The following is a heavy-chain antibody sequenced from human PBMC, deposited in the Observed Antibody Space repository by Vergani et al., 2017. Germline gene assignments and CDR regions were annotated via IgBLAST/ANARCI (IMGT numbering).Heavy chain of an antibody. CDR2: IYPGDSDT. Sequence: EVQLVQSGAEVKKPGESLKISCKGSGYSFTSYWIGWVRQMPGKGLEWMGIIYPGDSDTRYSPSFQGQVTISADKSISTAYLQWSSLKASDTAMYYCARQVAVAGKWWGPYYYKGMDVWGQGTTVTVSS. V-gene: IGHV5-51*01. D-gene: IGHD6-19*01. J-gene: IGHJ6*02. CDR3: ARQVAVAGKWWGPYYYKGMDV. CDR1: GYSFTSYW.